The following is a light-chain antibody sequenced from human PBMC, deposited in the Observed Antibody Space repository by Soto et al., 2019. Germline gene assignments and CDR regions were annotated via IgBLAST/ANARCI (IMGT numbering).Light chain of an antibody. Sequence: DIQMTQSPSTLSSSLGERVRSTGLGIQSIGNCLAWYQQKPAKAPKLLIYAASSLQSGVTSRFSGSGSGKAFTIPISSLQTEDFATYYCQPRYSNPITFGPATRLEIK. V-gene: IGKV1-39*01. CDR3: QPRYSNPIT. CDR1: QSIGNC. CDR2: AAS. J-gene: IGKJ5*01.